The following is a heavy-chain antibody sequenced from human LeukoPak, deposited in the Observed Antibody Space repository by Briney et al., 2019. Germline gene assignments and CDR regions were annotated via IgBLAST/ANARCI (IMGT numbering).Heavy chain of an antibody. D-gene: IGHD6-6*01. CDR2: IYYSGST. V-gene: IGHV4-59*01. CDR1: GGSISSYY. Sequence: PSETLSLTCTVSGGSISSYYWSWIRQPPGKGLEWIGYIYYSGSTNYNPSPKSRVTISVDTSKNQFSLKLSSVTAADTAVYYCARAPIAARRATYYYYGMDVWGQGTTVTVSS. CDR3: ARAPIAARRATYYYYGMDV. J-gene: IGHJ6*02.